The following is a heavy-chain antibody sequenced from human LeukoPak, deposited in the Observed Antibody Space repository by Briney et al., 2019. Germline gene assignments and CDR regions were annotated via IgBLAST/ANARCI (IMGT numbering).Heavy chain of an antibody. V-gene: IGHV1-46*01. J-gene: IGHJ4*02. D-gene: IGHD6-13*01. CDR1: GSTFTSFS. CDR2: INPRGGST. CDR3: ARVASAVGVLDF. Sequence: ASVKVSCKASGSTFTSFSMNWVRQAPGQGLEWMGIINPRGGSTTYAQRFQGRVTMTRDTSTTTVYMELSSLRSEDTAVYYCARVASAVGVLDFWGQGTLVTVSS.